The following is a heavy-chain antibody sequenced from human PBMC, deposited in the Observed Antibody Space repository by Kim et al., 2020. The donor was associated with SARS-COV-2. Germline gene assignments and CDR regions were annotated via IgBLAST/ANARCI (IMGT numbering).Heavy chain of an antibody. Sequence: KYYADSVKGRFTISRDNSKNTLYLQMNSLRAEDTAVYYCARDPGFDIWGQGTMVTVSS. J-gene: IGHJ3*02. CDR3: ARDPGFDI. CDR2: K. V-gene: IGHV3-30*01.